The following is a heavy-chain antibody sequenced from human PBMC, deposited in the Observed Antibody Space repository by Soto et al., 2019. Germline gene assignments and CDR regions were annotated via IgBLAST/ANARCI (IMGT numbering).Heavy chain of an antibody. CDR2: ISSSSSYI. CDR1: GFTFSSYS. D-gene: IGHD6-19*01. Sequence: GSLRLSCAASGFTFSSYSMNWVRQAPGKGLEWVSSISSSSSYIYYADSVKGRFTISRDNAKNSLYLQMNSLRAEDTAVYYCARGGPDSSGWYEYFQHWGQGTLVTVSS. CDR3: ARGGPDSSGWYEYFQH. V-gene: IGHV3-21*01. J-gene: IGHJ1*01.